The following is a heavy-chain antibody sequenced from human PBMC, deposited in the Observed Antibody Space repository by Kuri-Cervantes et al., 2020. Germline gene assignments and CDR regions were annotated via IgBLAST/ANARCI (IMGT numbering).Heavy chain of an antibody. V-gene: IGHV3-30*18. Sequence: GESLKISCAASGITFSSYGMHWVRQALGKGLEWVAVISYDGSNKYYADSVKGRFTISRDNSKNTLYLQMNSLRAEDTAVYYCAKPGFDYWGQGTLVTVSS. J-gene: IGHJ4*02. CDR3: AKPGFDY. CDR2: ISYDGSNK. CDR1: GITFSSYG.